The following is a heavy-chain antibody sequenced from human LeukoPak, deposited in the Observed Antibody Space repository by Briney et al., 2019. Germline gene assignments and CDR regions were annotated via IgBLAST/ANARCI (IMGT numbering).Heavy chain of an antibody. Sequence: AAVKVSCKASGYTFTGYYMHWVRQAPGQGLEWMGWINKNSGGTNYAQKFQGRVTMTRATSISTAYMELTRLRSDDTAVYYCARGDGYSSPSTYWGQGTLVTVSS. CDR3: ARGDGYSSPSTY. V-gene: IGHV1-2*02. J-gene: IGHJ4*02. D-gene: IGHD6-6*01. CDR1: GYTFTGYY. CDR2: INKNSGGT.